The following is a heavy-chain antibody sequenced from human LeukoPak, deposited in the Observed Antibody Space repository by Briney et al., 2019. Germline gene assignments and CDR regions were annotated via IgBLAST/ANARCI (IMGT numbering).Heavy chain of an antibody. J-gene: IGHJ6*02. CDR1: GFTFDDYA. CDR2: ISWNSGSI. CDR3: AKELFGSHLGLYGMDV. D-gene: IGHD3-10*02. V-gene: IGHV3-9*01. Sequence: GGSLRLSCAASGFTFDDYAMHWVRQAPGKGLEWVSGISWNSGSIGYADSVKGRFTISRDNAKNSLYLQMNSLRAEDTALYYCAKELFGSHLGLYGMDVWGQGTTVTVSS.